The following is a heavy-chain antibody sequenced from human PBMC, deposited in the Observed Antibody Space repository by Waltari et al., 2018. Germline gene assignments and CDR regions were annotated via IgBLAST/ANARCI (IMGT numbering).Heavy chain of an antibody. CDR1: GFIFTAYY. CDR2: INPQNGGT. Sequence: QAHLLQSGAEVKRPGASLRVSCEASGFIFTAYYLHWVRQAPGQGLEWMGWINPQNGGTNYAQKVQGRVIMTGDMAVKTVYMDLRRLGSDDTAIYYCARDGSPAASPHYYYYYIDVGGKGTTVTISS. CDR3: ARDGSPAASPHYYYYYIDV. D-gene: IGHD2-2*01. J-gene: IGHJ6*03. V-gene: IGHV1-2*02.